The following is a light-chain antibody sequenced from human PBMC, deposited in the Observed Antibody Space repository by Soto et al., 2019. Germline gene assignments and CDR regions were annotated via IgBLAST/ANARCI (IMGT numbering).Light chain of an antibody. J-gene: IGLJ1*01. CDR1: SSDVGGYNY. V-gene: IGLV2-14*01. Sequence: QSVLTQPASVSGSPGQSITISCTGTSSDVGGYNYVSWYQQHPGKAPKLMIYDVSNRPSGVSNRFSGSKSGNTASLTISWLQVEDEADYYCSSYTSSNHYVFGTGTKVTVL. CDR2: DVS. CDR3: SSYTSSNHYV.